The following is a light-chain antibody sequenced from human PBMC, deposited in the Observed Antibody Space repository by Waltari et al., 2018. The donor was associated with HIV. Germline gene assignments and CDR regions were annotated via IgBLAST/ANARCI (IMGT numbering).Light chain of an antibody. CDR1: QRVSSN. Sequence: EIVMTKSPATLSVSPGERATLSCRASQRVSSNLAWYQEKPGQARRLLIHGASTRATGIHVRHSGTESGIVFTLTINSLQSEDFAVYDCQQYNNRPKTFGQGTKVEI. V-gene: IGKV3-15*01. J-gene: IGKJ1*01. CDR2: GAS. CDR3: QQYNNRPKT.